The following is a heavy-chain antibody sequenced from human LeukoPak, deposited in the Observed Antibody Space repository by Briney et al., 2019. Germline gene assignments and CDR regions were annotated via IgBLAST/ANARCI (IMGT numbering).Heavy chain of an antibody. D-gene: IGHD6-19*01. CDR2: ICGSGGCT. V-gene: IGHV3-23*01. Sequence: GGSLRLSCAASGFTFNTYAIYWVRQAPGKGLEWVSGICGSGGCTYYADTVKGQFTISRDNSKNTVYLQMNSLTADDTAIYYCAKTTVGYSSGRYPGWPADCWGQGTLVTVSS. CDR1: GFTFNTYA. CDR3: AKTTVGYSSGRYPGWPADC. J-gene: IGHJ4*02.